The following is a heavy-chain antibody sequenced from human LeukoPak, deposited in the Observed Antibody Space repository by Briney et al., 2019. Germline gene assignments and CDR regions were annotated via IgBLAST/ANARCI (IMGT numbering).Heavy chain of an antibody. Sequence: PSETLSLTCTVSGGSISSSNFYWGWIRQPPGKGLEWIGEIYHSGSTNYNPSLKSRVTISVDTSKNQFSLKLSSVTAADTAVYYCARLRGSSGYYHRYWYFDLWGRGTLVTVSS. CDR1: GGSISSSNFY. CDR2: IYHSGST. CDR3: ARLRGSSGYYHRYWYFDL. D-gene: IGHD3-22*01. V-gene: IGHV4-39*07. J-gene: IGHJ2*01.